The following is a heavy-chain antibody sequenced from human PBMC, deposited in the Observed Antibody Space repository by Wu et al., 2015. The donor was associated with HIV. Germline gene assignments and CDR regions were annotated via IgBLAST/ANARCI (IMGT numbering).Heavy chain of an antibody. D-gene: IGHD3-3*01. CDR2: MNPNSGNT. J-gene: IGHJ6*03. Sequence: QVQLVQSGAELKKPGSSVKVSCKASGGSFSNYPINWVRQATGQGLEWMGWMNPNSGNTGYAQKFQGRVTITRNTSISTAYMELSSLRSEDTAVYYCARGIKPAERYYDFWSAISPLCCLSIDYYMDVWGKGTTVTVSS. V-gene: IGHV1-8*01. CDR3: ARGIKPAERYYDFWSAISPLCCLSIDYYMDV. CDR1: GGSFSNYP.